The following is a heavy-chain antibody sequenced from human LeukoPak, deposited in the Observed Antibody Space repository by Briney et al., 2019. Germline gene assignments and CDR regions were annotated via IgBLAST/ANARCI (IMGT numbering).Heavy chain of an antibody. J-gene: IGHJ4*02. Sequence: GGSLRLSCAASGFTFSSYGMHWVRQAPGKGLEWVAVIWYDGSNKYYADSVKGRFTISRDNSKNTLYLQMNSLRAEDTAVYYCARGWIQLCSGDFDYWGQGTLVTVSS. CDR3: ARGWIQLCSGDFDY. D-gene: IGHD5-18*01. CDR2: IWYDGSNK. V-gene: IGHV3-33*01. CDR1: GFTFSSYG.